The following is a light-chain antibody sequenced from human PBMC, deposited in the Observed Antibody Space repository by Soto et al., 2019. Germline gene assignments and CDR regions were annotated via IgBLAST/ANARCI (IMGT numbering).Light chain of an antibody. CDR3: SSYTSSSTLV. J-gene: IGLJ2*01. CDR1: SSDVGDYTY. CDR2: EVS. Sequence: QSALTQPASVSGSPGQSITISCTGSSSDVGDYTYVSWYQHHPGKAPKLMIYEVSNRPSGVSNRFSGSKSGNTASLTISGLQAEDEADYYCSSYTSSSTLVFGGGTKLTVL. V-gene: IGLV2-14*01.